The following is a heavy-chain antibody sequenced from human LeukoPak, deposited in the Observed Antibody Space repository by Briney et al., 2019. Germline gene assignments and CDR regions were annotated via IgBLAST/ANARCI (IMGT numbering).Heavy chain of an antibody. CDR2: IYTSGST. J-gene: IGHJ6*03. Sequence: PSETLSLTCTVSGGSISSGSYYWSWIRQPAGKGLKWIGRIYTSGSTNYNPSLKSRVTISVDTSKNQFSLKLSSVTAADTAVYYCARGPYDFWSGYYATTYYYYYMDVWGKGTTVTVSS. V-gene: IGHV4-61*02. CDR1: GGSISSGSYY. D-gene: IGHD3-3*01. CDR3: ARGPYDFWSGYYATTYYYYYMDV.